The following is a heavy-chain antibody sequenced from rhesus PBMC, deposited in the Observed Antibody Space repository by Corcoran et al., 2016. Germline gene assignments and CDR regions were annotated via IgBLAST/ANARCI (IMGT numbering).Heavy chain of an antibody. CDR3: AKGDDGLDS. CDR2: IDPSDSDP. CDR1: GYSFTSHW. Sequence: EVQLEQSGAEVKRPGESLKISCKTSGYSFTSHWINWGRQMPGKGLEWRGAIDPSDSDPRYNPSFQGQVTSSADKSINTAYLQWSRLKASDTATYYCAKGDDGLDSWGQGVVVTVSS. V-gene: IGHV5-20*01. J-gene: IGHJ6*01.